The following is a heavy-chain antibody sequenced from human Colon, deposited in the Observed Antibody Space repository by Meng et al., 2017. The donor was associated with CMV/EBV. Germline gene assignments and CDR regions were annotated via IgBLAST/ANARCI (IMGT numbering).Heavy chain of an antibody. CDR1: GFTFCSYS. Sequence: GGSLRLSCAASGFTFCSYSMTWVPQPPGKGLEWVAFISSSSNTKHYEDSVKGRFPISRNNAKKSLYLEMNSLRAEDTAVYYCARNLCGGLVPFFDYWGQGTLVTVSS. CDR2: ISSSSNTK. J-gene: IGHJ4*02. V-gene: IGHV3-48*04. CDR3: ARNLCGGLVPFFDY. D-gene: IGHD3-10*02.